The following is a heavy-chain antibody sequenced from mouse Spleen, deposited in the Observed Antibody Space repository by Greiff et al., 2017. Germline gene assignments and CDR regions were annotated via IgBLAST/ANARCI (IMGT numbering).Heavy chain of an antibody. Sequence: QVQLQQSGAELARPGASVKLSCKASGYTFTSYGISWVKQRTGQGLEWIGEIYPGSGNTKYNEKFKGKATLTADTSSSTAYMQLSSLTSEDSAVYYCARGIITTVVAGYFDVWGTGTTVTVSS. CDR3: ARGIITTVVAGYFDV. D-gene: IGHD1-1*01. CDR1: GYTFTSYG. CDR2: IYPGSGNT. V-gene: IGHV1-81*01. J-gene: IGHJ1*03.